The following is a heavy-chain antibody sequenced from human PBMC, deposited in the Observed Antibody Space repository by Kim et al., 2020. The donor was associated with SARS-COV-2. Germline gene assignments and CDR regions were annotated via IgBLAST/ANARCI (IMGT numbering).Heavy chain of an antibody. Sequence: SETLSLTCSVSGGSIGTGGKFWTWIRQHPAKGLEWIGYISYSGNPHYRPSLRSRVSISLQTSENQFSLTLTSVTAADTAVYYCARGQPLAYWGQGILVTV. CDR2: ISYSGNP. V-gene: IGHV4-31*03. J-gene: IGHJ4*02. D-gene: IGHD2-2*01. CDR1: GGSIGTGGKF. CDR3: ARGQPLAY.